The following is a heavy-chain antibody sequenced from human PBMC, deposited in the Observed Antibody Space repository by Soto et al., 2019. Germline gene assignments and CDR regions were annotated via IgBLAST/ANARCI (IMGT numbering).Heavy chain of an antibody. CDR2: IYWDDDK. V-gene: IGHV2-5*02. D-gene: IGHD3-10*01. Sequence: KESGPTLVKPTQTLTLTCSFSGLSLSTSGEAVGWIRQPPGKALEWLALIYWDDDKLFNPTLKTRLTITKDTSKNQVVLTLTNMDPVDTATYSCAHYVSASPAGWFDPWGQGILVTVSS. J-gene: IGHJ5*02. CDR1: GLSLSTSGEA. CDR3: AHYVSASPAGWFDP.